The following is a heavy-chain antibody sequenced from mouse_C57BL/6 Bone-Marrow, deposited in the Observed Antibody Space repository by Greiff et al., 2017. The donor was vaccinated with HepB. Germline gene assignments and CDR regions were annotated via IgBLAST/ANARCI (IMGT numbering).Heavy chain of an antibody. D-gene: IGHD2-3*01. CDR3: ARWLLRFAY. Sequence: QVHVKQSGAELARPWASVKLSCKASGYTFTSYGISWVKQRTGQGLEWIGEIYPRSGNTYYNEKFKGKATLTADKSSSTAYMELRSLTSEDSAVYFCARWLLRFAYWGQGTLVTVSA. CDR1: GYTFTSYG. J-gene: IGHJ3*01. CDR2: IYPRSGNT. V-gene: IGHV1-81*01.